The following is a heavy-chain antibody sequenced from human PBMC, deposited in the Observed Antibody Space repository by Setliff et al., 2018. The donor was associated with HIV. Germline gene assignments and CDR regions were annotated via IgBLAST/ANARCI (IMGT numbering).Heavy chain of an antibody. CDR3: ARRQSYYDILNGPAFDALDI. CDR2: IYYSGTA. D-gene: IGHD3-9*01. Sequence: KASETLSLTCTVSGGSISGGGYYWTWIRQYPGRGLEWIGYIYYSGTAYYKPSLRSRVIISVDTSKNQFSLKLSSVTAADTAVYSCARRQSYYDILNGPAFDALDIWGQGTKVTVSS. CDR1: GGSISGGGYY. V-gene: IGHV4-31*03. J-gene: IGHJ3*02.